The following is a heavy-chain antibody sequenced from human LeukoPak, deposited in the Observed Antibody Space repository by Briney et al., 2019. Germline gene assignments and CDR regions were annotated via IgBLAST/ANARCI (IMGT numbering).Heavy chain of an antibody. Sequence: SVKVSCKASGGTFSSYAISWVRQAPGQGLEWMGRIIPIFGTANYAQKFQGGVTITTDESTSTAYMELSSLRSEDTAVYYCARENSSSWYFDYWGQGTLDTVPS. V-gene: IGHV1-69*05. CDR2: IIPIFGTA. CDR3: ARENSSSWYFDY. CDR1: GGTFSSYA. D-gene: IGHD6-13*01. J-gene: IGHJ4*02.